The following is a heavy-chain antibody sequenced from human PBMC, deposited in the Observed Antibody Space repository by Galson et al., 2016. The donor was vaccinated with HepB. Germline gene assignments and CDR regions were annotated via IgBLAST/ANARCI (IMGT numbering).Heavy chain of an antibody. CDR1: GFPVSDNF. Sequence: SLRLSCAASGFPVSDNFMSWVRQAPGKGLEWVSFIDNGGNTFYADSVKGRFTISRDSSKSTVFLQMISLRAEDTAVYYCLRSGYWGQGTLVTVSS. CDR3: LRSGY. V-gene: IGHV3-66*01. J-gene: IGHJ4*02. D-gene: IGHD2-8*02. CDR2: IDNGGNT.